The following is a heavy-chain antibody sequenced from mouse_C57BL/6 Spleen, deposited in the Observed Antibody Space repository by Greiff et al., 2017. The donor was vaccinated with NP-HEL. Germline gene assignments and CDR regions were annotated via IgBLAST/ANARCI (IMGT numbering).Heavy chain of an antibody. V-gene: IGHV7-3*01. Sequence: EVKLVESGGGLVQPGGSLSLSCAASGFTFTDYYMSWVRQPPGKALEWLGFIRNKANGYTTEYSASVKGRFTISSDNSQSILYLQINALRADDSATYYCAGYMSDGYYRGYFDVWGTGTTVTVSS. CDR3: AGYMSDGYYRGYFDV. D-gene: IGHD2-3*01. CDR2: IRNKANGYTT. J-gene: IGHJ1*03. CDR1: GFTFTDYY.